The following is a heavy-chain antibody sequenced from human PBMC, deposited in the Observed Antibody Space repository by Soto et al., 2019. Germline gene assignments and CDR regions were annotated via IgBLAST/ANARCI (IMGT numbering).Heavy chain of an antibody. J-gene: IGHJ6*02. CDR1: GGSITSSNW. V-gene: IGHV4-4*02. CDR2: IYHSGNT. CDR3: ATDSLRMYNYYGLGV. D-gene: IGHD2-2*01. Sequence: QVQLQESGPGLVKPSGTLSLTCAVSGGSITSSNWWSWVRQTPGKGLEWIGEIYHSGNTNYNPSLRSRVTISVDKSKNHFSLKLSSVTAADTAVYSCATDSLRMYNYYGLGVWGQGTTVIVSS.